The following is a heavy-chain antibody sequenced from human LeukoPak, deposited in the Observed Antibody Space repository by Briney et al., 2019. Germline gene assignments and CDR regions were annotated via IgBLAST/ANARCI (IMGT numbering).Heavy chain of an antibody. Sequence: SGTLSLTCAVSGGSISSGTWWSWVRQPPGKGLEWIGEIYHSGSTNNNPSLKSRVTISVDKSKNQFSLKLNSVTAADTAVYYRARVRVTPYISIDSWGQGTLVTVSS. J-gene: IGHJ4*02. CDR1: GGSISSGTW. CDR2: IYHSGST. V-gene: IGHV4-4*02. D-gene: IGHD4-23*01. CDR3: ARVRVTPYISIDS.